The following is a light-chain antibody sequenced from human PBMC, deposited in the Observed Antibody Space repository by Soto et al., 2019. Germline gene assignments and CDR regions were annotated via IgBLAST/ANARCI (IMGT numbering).Light chain of an antibody. Sequence: QSALTQPASVSGSPGQSITISCTGTSSDVGGYNYVSWYQQYPGKAPKLMIYDVSNRPSGVSNRFSGSKSGNTASLTISGLQAEDEADYYCTSYTTSSTLVFGTGTTLTVL. J-gene: IGLJ1*01. CDR1: SSDVGGYNY. CDR2: DVS. V-gene: IGLV2-14*01. CDR3: TSYTTSSTLV.